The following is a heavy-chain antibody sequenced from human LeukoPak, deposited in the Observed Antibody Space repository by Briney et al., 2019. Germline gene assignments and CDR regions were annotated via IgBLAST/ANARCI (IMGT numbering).Heavy chain of an antibody. J-gene: IGHJ4*02. V-gene: IGHV4-59*01. D-gene: IGHD5-18*01. CDR2: IHYSGST. CDR3: AKNRYSLNN. Sequence: SETLSLTCTVSGGSISSYYWSWIRQPPGKGLEWIGYIHYSGSTNYNPSLESRVTISLDTSKNQFSLRLSSLTAADTGVYYCAKNRYSLNNWGQGTLVTVSS. CDR1: GGSISSYY.